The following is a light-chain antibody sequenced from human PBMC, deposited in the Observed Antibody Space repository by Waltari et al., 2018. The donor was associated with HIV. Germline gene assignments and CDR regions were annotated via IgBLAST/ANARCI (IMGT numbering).Light chain of an antibody. CDR3: GTWDSSLSAGWV. V-gene: IGLV1-51*01. CDR1: SSNIGNNY. J-gene: IGLJ3*02. Sequence: QSVLTQPPSASGTPGQKVTISCSGSSSNIGNNYVSWYQQLPGTAPKLLIYDNNKRPSGIPDRFSGSKSGTSATLGITGLQTGDEADYYCGTWDSSLSAGWVFGGGTKLTVL. CDR2: DNN.